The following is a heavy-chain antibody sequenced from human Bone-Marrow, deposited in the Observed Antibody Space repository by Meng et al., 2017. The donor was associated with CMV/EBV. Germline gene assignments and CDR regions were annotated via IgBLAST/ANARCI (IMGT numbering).Heavy chain of an antibody. D-gene: IGHD3-9*01. CDR3: ARGYILTGFDY. Sequence: GESLKISCAASGFTVSSNYMSWVRQAPGKGLEWVSVIYSGGSTYYADSVKGRFTISRDNSKNTLYLQMNSLRAEDTAVYYCARGYILTGFDYWGQGKLVNVAS. CDR2: IYSGGST. J-gene: IGHJ4*02. CDR1: GFTVSSNY. V-gene: IGHV3-66*02.